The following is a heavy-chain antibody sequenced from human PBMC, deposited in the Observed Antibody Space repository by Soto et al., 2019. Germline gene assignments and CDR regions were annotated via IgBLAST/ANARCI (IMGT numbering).Heavy chain of an antibody. J-gene: IGHJ5*02. CDR2: IDHSGYT. CDR1: GVSFSGYY. Sequence: ETLSLTCSVYGVSFSGYYWNWIRQPPGKGLEWIGEIDHSGYTNYNPSLKSRVTISVDTSKNQFSLRLTSVTAADTAVYYCARVRDWFDPWGQGTLVTVSS. V-gene: IGHV4-34*01. D-gene: IGHD3-3*01. CDR3: ARVRDWFDP.